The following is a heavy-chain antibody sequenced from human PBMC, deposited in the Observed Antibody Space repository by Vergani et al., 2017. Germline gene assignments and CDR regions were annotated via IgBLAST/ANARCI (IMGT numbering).Heavy chain of an antibody. J-gene: IGHJ6*04. D-gene: IGHD2-2*01. CDR2: IYISGST. CDR3: AGFLKSGIVVVPADRGKIDV. V-gene: IGHV4-34*01. CDR1: GGSFSCYY. Sequence: QVQLQQWGAGLLKPSETLSLTCAVYGGSFSCYYWSWIRQPPGKGLEWFGEIYISGSTHYDPSLKSRVTISVDTSKNQFSLKLCSVTAADTSVYYCAGFLKSGIVVVPADRGKIDVWGKATTVTVSS.